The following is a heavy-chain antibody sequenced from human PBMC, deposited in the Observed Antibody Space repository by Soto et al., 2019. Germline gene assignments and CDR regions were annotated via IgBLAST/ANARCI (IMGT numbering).Heavy chain of an antibody. CDR2: ILPIFPTP. Sequence: QVPLVQSGAEVTKPGTSVTVSGKASVGTFGNSAISWVRQAPGQGLEWMGGILPIFPTPDYAQKFQGRVTSTADESTSTAYMELTSLRSDDTAVYCCARDKDRLQSGGHYYYAMDVWGQGTTVTGSS. D-gene: IGHD6-25*01. V-gene: IGHV1-69*12. CDR3: ARDKDRLQSGGHYYYAMDV. CDR1: VGTFGNSA. J-gene: IGHJ6*02.